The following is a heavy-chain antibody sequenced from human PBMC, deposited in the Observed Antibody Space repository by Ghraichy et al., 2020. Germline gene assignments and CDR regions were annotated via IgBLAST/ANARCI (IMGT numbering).Heavy chain of an antibody. J-gene: IGHJ5*02. D-gene: IGHD2-2*01. CDR2: IYHNGRT. V-gene: IGHV4-59*01. CDR3: ARDQEWRASSSGFDP. Sequence: PETLSLTCTVSGDSLNNYYWSWIRQAPGKGLEWIGSIYHNGRTKYNPSLKSRVTMSVDTSKNQFSLSLTSVTAADTVVFYCARDQEWRASSSGFDPWGQGTLVSVSP. CDR1: GDSLNNYY.